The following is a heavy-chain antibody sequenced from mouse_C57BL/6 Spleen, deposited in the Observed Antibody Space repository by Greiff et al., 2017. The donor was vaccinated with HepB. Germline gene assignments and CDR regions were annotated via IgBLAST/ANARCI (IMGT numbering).Heavy chain of an antibody. D-gene: IGHD2-13*01. Sequence: VQLQQSGPVLVKPGASVKMSCKASGYTFTDYYMNWVKQSHGKSLEWIGVINPYNGGTSYNQKFKGKATLTVDKSSSTAYMELNSLTSEDSAVYYCARSTTGDAMDYWGQGTSVTVSS. CDR3: ARSTTGDAMDY. CDR2: INPYNGGT. J-gene: IGHJ4*01. V-gene: IGHV1-19*01. CDR1: GYTFTDYY.